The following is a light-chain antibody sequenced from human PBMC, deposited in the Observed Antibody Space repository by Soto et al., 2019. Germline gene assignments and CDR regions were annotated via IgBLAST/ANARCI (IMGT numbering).Light chain of an antibody. CDR2: EVT. J-gene: IGLJ2*01. CDR3: SSYASSTTVVV. Sequence: QAVVTQPASVSGSPGQSITISCTGTSSDVGGYNSVSWYQQHPGKAPKLMIYEVTNRPSGVSNRFSGSKSGNTASLTISGLQTEDEADYYFSSYASSTTVVVFGGGTKLTVL. CDR1: SSDVGGYNS. V-gene: IGLV2-14*01.